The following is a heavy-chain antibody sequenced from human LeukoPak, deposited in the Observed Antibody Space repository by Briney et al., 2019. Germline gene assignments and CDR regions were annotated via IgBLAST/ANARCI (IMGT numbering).Heavy chain of an antibody. D-gene: IGHD5-18*01. J-gene: IGHJ5*02. CDR3: ARDWSGYTVGSDGWFDP. CDR1: GFTPRKYS. Sequence: PGGSLRLSCTESGFTPRKYSMHWIRQSPGKGLEWVAVISSDGSRKYYGDFVKGRFTISRDNSRDTVYLQMNSLTVQDTAVYYCARDWSGYTVGSDGWFDPWGQGTLVTVSS. V-gene: IGHV3-30*03. CDR2: ISSDGSRK.